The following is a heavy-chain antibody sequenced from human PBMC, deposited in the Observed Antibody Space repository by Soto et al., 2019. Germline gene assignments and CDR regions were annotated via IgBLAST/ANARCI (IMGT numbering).Heavy chain of an antibody. D-gene: IGHD3-10*01. Sequence: SETLSLSCTVPGGSISGYYWGWIRQPPGRGLEYIGHIYSSGNSNYNPSLKSRVTMSVGTSKNQFSLKLNSVTDADTAVYYCARNYGSGSNPLDYWGRGTLVTVS. CDR2: IYSSGNS. V-gene: IGHV4-59*08. CDR1: GGSISGYY. J-gene: IGHJ4*02. CDR3: ARNYGSGSNPLDY.